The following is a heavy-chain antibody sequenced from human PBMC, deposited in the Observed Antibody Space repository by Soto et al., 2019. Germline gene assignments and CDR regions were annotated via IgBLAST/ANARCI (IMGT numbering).Heavy chain of an antibody. CDR1: GFTFGDYA. CDR2: ISWDGGST. J-gene: IGHJ6*02. Sequence: XGSLRLSCAAAGFTFGDYAMHWVRQAPGKGLDWVSLISWDGGSTYYADSVKGRFTISRDNSKNSLYLQMNSLRAEDTAVYYCARMELVQNYYYYGMDVWGQGTTVTVSS. V-gene: IGHV3-43D*04. D-gene: IGHD6-6*01. CDR3: ARMELVQNYYYYGMDV.